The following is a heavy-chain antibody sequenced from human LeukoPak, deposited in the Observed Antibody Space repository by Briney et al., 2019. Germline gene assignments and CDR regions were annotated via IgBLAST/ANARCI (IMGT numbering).Heavy chain of an antibody. CDR1: GFTFSSYE. J-gene: IGHJ6*02. V-gene: IGHV3-48*03. CDR3: ARDSNYGMDV. Sequence: PGGSLRLSCAASGFTFSSYEMNWVRQAPGKGLEWISYISSNGSTIYHADSVKGRITISRDNAKNTVYLQMNSLRAEDTAVYYCARDSNYGMDVWGQGTTVTVSS. CDR2: ISSNGSTI.